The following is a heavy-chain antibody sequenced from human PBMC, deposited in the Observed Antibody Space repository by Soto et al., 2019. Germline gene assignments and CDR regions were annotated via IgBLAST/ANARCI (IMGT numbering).Heavy chain of an antibody. D-gene: IGHD6-25*01. CDR3: ARRGYGSGWHNDYMYV. Sequence: GGSLRLSCAASGFTFSNYEMHWVRQAPGKGLEYVSGISNNGAHTDYAKSVKGRFTISRDNSENTLYLQMGSLRAEDMALYYCARRGYGSGWHNDYMYVWSKGTTVTVSS. V-gene: IGHV3-64*01. CDR2: ISNNGAHT. CDR1: GFTFSNYE. J-gene: IGHJ6*03.